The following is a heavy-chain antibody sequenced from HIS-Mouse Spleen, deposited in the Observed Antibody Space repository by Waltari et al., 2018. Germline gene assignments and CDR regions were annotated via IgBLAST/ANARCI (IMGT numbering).Heavy chain of an antibody. Sequence: QLQLQESGPGLVKPSETLSLTCTVSGGSISSSSYYWGWIRQPPGQGLGWIGSIYYSGSTYYNPSLKSRGTISVDTAKNQFSLKLSSVTAADTAVYYCAREIPYSSSWYDWYFDLWGRGTLVTVSS. D-gene: IGHD6-13*01. V-gene: IGHV4-39*07. CDR2: IYYSGST. J-gene: IGHJ2*01. CDR3: AREIPYSSSWYDWYFDL. CDR1: GGSISSSSYY.